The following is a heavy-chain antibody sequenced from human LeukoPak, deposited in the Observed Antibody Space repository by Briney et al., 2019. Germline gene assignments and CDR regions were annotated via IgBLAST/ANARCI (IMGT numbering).Heavy chain of an antibody. J-gene: IGHJ4*02. Sequence: GGSLRLSCAAAGFIFSNYWMNWVRQAPGKGLEWVANINQEGTVKYYVDSVKGRLTISRDNAKNSVYLAMNSLRVEDTAVYYCARIGYSSSSLDYWGQGTLVTVFS. CDR1: GFIFSNYW. CDR2: INQEGTVK. V-gene: IGHV3-7*01. D-gene: IGHD6-6*01. CDR3: ARIGYSSSSLDY.